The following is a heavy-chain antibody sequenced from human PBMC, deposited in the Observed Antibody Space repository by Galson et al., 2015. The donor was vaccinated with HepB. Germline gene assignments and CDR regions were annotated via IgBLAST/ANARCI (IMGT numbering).Heavy chain of an antibody. V-gene: IGHV6-1*01. CDR2: TSYRSQWYN. CDR3: ARQDYCYDSNCQGGGFDY. J-gene: IGHJ4*02. CDR1: GDSVSRKSTA. Sequence: CAISGDSVSRKSTAWNWIRQSPSRGLEWLGRTSYRSQWYNDYAVSVKSRIRVNSDTSKNQFSLHLNSVTPDDTAIYYCARQDYCYDSNCQGGGFDYWGQGTLVTVSS. D-gene: IGHD3-22*01.